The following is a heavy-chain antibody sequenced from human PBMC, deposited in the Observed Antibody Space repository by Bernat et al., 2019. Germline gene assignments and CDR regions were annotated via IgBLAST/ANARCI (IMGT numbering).Heavy chain of an antibody. CDR1: GFTFSSYA. Sequence: QVQLVESGGGVVQPGRSLRLSCAASGFTFSSYAMHWVRQAPGKGLEWVAVISYDGSNKYYADSVKGRFTISRDNSKNTLYLQMNSLRAEDTAVYYCARRGGSGYVIQWGQGTLVTVSS. J-gene: IGHJ4*02. D-gene: IGHD3-3*01. CDR2: ISYDGSNK. V-gene: IGHV3-30*07. CDR3: ARRGGSGYVIQ.